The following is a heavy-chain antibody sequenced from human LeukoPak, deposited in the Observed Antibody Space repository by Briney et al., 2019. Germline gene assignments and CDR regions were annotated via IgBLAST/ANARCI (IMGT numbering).Heavy chain of an antibody. V-gene: IGHV4-61*01. CDR3: ARGSRGYSYG. J-gene: IGHJ4*02. CDR1: GGSVSSGSYY. D-gene: IGHD5-18*01. Sequence: SETLSLTCTVSGGSVSSGSYYWSWIRQPPGKGLEWIGYIYYSASTNYNPSLKSRVTISVDTSNNQFSLKLSSVTAADTAVYYCARGSRGYSYGWGQGTQVTVSS. CDR2: IYYSAST.